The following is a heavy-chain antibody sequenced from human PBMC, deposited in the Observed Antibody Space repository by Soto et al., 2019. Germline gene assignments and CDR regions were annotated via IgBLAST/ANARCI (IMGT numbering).Heavy chain of an antibody. V-gene: IGHV4-31*03. CDR2: SYYSGST. Sequence: QVQLQESGPGQVTPSQTLSLTCTVSGGSISSGGYYWSWIRQYPGKGLEWIGYSYYSGSTYYNPSLKGRVTISLDTSKNQFSLRLRSVTAADTAVYYCASGHYGSGSASPDAFDIWGQGTLVTVSS. D-gene: IGHD3-10*01. CDR1: GGSISSGGYY. J-gene: IGHJ3*02. CDR3: ASGHYGSGSASPDAFDI.